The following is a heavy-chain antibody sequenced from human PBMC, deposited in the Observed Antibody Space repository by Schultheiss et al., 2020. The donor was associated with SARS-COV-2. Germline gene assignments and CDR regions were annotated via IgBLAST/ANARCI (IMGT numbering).Heavy chain of an antibody. V-gene: IGHV3-7*01. D-gene: IGHD3-3*01. J-gene: IGHJ6*02. CDR2: IKQDGSEK. CDR1: GFTFSSYW. CDR3: ARETIFGVVVYYYYYGMDV. Sequence: GGSLRLSCAASGFTFSSYWMSWVRQDPGKGLEWVANIKQDGSEKYYVDSVKGRFTISRDNAKNSLYLQMNSLRAEDTAVYYCARETIFGVVVYYYYYGMDVWGQGTTVTVSS.